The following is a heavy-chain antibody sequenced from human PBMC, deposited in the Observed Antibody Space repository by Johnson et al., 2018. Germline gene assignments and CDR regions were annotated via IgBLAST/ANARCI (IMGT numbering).Heavy chain of an antibody. V-gene: IGHV3-30*18. J-gene: IGHJ3*02. Sequence: VQLLESGGGVVQPGRSLRLSCAASGFTFSSYGMHWVRQAPGKGLEWVAVISYDGSNKYSADSVKGRLTISRDNSKNTLYLKMNSLRAEDTAVYYCAKDQSPEVGVDPFDIWGQGTMVTVSS. CDR3: AKDQSPEVGVDPFDI. CDR1: GFTFSSYG. D-gene: IGHD1-26*01. CDR2: ISYDGSNK.